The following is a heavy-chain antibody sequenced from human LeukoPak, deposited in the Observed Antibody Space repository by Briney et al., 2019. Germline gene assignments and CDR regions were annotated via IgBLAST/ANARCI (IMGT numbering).Heavy chain of an antibody. V-gene: IGHV3-43*02. CDR2: ISGDGGST. CDR1: GFTFDDYA. D-gene: IGHD1-14*01. J-gene: IGHJ4*02. Sequence: PGGSLRLSCAASGFTFDDYAMHWVRQAPGKGLEWVSLISGDGGSTYFADSVKGRFTISRDNSKNSLYLQMNSLRTEDTALYYCAKDVGRRITGKVYDFWGQGTLVTVSS. CDR3: AKDVGRRITGKVYDF.